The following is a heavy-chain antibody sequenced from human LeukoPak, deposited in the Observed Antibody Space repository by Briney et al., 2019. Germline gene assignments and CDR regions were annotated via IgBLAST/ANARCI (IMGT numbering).Heavy chain of an antibody. D-gene: IGHD6-13*01. J-gene: IGHJ6*03. CDR1: GGSFSGYY. CDR3: ARGRSNSWSYYYYMDV. CDR2: INHSGST. Sequence: SETLSLTCAVHGGSFSGYYWSWIRQPPGKGLEWIGEINHSGSTNYNPSLKSRVTISVDTSKNQFSLKLSSVTAADTAVYYCARGRSNSWSYYYYMDVWGKGTTVTVSS. V-gene: IGHV4-34*01.